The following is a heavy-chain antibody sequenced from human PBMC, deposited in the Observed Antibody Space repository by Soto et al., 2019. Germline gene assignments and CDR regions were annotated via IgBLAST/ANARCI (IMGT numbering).Heavy chain of an antibody. J-gene: IGHJ5*02. CDR1: GGSFSGYY. CDR2: INHSGSN. V-gene: IGHV4-34*01. CDR3: ARNHQEVVAFSRFDP. Sequence: QVQLQQWGAGLLKPSETLSLTCAVYGGSFSGYYWSWIRQPPGKGLEWIGEINHSGSNNYNPSLKSRVTISVDTSKNQFSLKLSSVTAADTAVYYFARNHQEVVAFSRFDPWGQGTLVTVSS. D-gene: IGHD2-15*01.